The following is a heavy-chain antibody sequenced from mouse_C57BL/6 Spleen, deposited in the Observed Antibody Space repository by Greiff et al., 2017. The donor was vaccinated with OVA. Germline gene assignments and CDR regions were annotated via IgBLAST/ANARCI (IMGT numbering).Heavy chain of an antibody. Sequence: VQLQQSGPGLVKPGASVKISCKASGYTFTDYYMNWVQQSHGKSLEWIGDINTNTGGTTYNQKFKGKATLTVDKSTSKAYMELRSLTSEASAVDSCASRGYYDYVGAFAYWGQGTLVTVSA. J-gene: IGHJ3*01. CDR3: ASRGYYDYVGAFAY. CDR2: INTNTGGT. V-gene: IGHV1-26*01. D-gene: IGHD2-4*01. CDR1: GYTFTDYY.